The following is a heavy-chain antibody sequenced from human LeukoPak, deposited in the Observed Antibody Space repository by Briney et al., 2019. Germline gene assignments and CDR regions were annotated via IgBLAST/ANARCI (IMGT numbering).Heavy chain of an antibody. J-gene: IGHJ3*02. CDR3: ARGVPAYCGGDCYSDAFDI. CDR1: GFTFSSYD. V-gene: IGHV3-13*01. CDR2: IGTAGDT. Sequence: GGSLRLSCAASGFTFSSYDMHWVRQATGKGLGWVSAIGTAGDTYYPGSVKGRFTISRENAKNSLYLQMNSLRAGDTAVYYCARGVPAYCGGDCYSDAFDIWGQGTMVTVSS. D-gene: IGHD2-21*02.